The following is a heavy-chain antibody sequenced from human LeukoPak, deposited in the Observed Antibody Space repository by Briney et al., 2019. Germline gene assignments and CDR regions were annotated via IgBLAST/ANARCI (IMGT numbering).Heavy chain of an antibody. CDR2: ISGSGGST. D-gene: IGHD3-3*01. Sequence: GSLRLSCAASGFTFSSYAMSWVRRAPGKGLEWGSAISGSGGSTYYADSVKGRFTISRDNSKNTLYLQMNSLRAEDTAVYYCAEEASQGYYDFWNGYYDPHYYYGMDVWGQGTTVTVSS. V-gene: IGHV3-23*01. J-gene: IGHJ6*02. CDR3: AEEASQGYYDFWNGYYDPHYYYGMDV. CDR1: GFTFSSYA.